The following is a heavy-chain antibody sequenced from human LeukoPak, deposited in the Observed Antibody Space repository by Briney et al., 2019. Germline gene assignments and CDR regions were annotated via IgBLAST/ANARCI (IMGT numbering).Heavy chain of an antibody. CDR2: IYYSGST. CDR3: ARSQYYYDSSGYYPIDY. Sequence: SQTLSLNCTVSGGSISSGDYYWSWIRQPPGKGLEWIGYIYYSGSTYYNPSLKSRVTISVDTSKNQFSLKLSSVTAADTAVYYCARSQYYYDSSGYYPIDYWGQGTLVTVSS. V-gene: IGHV4-30-4*01. CDR1: GGSISSGDYY. J-gene: IGHJ4*02. D-gene: IGHD3-22*01.